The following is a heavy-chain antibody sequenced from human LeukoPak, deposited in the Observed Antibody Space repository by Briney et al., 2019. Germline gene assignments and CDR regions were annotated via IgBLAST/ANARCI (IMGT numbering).Heavy chain of an antibody. CDR1: GFTFSNAW. Sequence: GGSLRLSCAASGFTFSNAWMSWVRQAPGKGLEWVGRIKSKTDGGTTDYAAPVKGRFTISRDDSKNTPYLQMNSLKTEDTAVYYCTTLNYYDSSGYYFVGYYYYMDVWGKGTTVTISS. J-gene: IGHJ6*03. CDR2: IKSKTDGGTT. D-gene: IGHD3-22*01. CDR3: TTLNYYDSSGYYFVGYYYYMDV. V-gene: IGHV3-15*01.